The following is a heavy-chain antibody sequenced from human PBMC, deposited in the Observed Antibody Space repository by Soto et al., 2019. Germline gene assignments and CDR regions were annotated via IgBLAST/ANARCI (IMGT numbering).Heavy chain of an antibody. D-gene: IGHD6-19*01. CDR3: ARRGAVAGTKAPARVRPYYGMDV. CDR2: ISAYNGNT. CDR1: GYTFTSYG. Sequence: GASVKVSCKASGYTFTSYGISWVRQAPGQGLEWMGWISAYNGNTNYAQKLQGRVTMTTDTSTSTAYMELRSLRSDDTAVYYCARRGAVAGTKAPARVRPYYGMDVWGQGTTVTVSS. J-gene: IGHJ6*02. V-gene: IGHV1-18*01.